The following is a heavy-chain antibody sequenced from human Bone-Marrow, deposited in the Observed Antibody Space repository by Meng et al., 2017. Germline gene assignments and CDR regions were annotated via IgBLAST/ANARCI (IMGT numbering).Heavy chain of an antibody. V-gene: IGHV1-18*01. CDR2: ISAYTGDT. J-gene: IGHJ4*02. Sequence: QVQLVQSGAEVKKPGASVKVSCKASGYTFTSYGIIWVRQAPGQGLEWMGWISAYTGDTKYAQNFQGRVTMTTDTSTDTAYMELRSLRSDDTTMYFCARDDDYGDYFPVWYWGQGTLVTGSS. D-gene: IGHD4-17*01. CDR1: GYTFTSYG. CDR3: ARDDDYGDYFPVWY.